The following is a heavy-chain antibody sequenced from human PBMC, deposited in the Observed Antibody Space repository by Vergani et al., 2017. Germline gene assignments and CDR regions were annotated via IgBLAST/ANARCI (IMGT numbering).Heavy chain of an antibody. CDR2: IFPGDADN. J-gene: IGHJ4*02. D-gene: IGHD3-10*01. Sequence: EVRLVQSGPEVKKPGESVKISCETSGYTFTNYWVAWVRQRPGKGLEWMGLIFPGDADNRYLPSFEGQVTISADTSTSTAYVQWPSLTASDTAVYFCARLPRGLRGMSLEYWGQGTLVTVSS. CDR3: ARLPRGLRGMSLEY. V-gene: IGHV5-51*01. CDR1: GYTFTNYW.